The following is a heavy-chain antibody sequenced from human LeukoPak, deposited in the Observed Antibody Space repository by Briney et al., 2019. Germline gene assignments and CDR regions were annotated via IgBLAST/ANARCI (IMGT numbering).Heavy chain of an antibody. D-gene: IGHD3-3*01. J-gene: IGHJ5*02. CDR1: GGSFSGYY. V-gene: IGHV4-34*01. CDR2: INHSGST. Sequence: SETLSLTCAVYGGSFSGYYWSWIRQPPGKGLEWIGEINHSGSTNYNPSLKSRVTISVDTSKNQFSLKLSSVTAADTAVYYCAREGFFGVVRWFDPWGQGTLVTVSS. CDR3: AREGFFGVVRWFDP.